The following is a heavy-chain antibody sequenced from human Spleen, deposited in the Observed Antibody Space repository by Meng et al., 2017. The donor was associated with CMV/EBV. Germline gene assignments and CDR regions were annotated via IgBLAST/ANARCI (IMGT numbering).Heavy chain of an antibody. J-gene: IGHJ5*02. CDR3: ARDGLDGNSRVYNWFDP. Sequence: GTLGSDTFIWVRQSPGQGLEWIEGIVPFINIKNYKKKFQGRDTNTADNSTSTAYMEMSSLRYDDTAVYYCARDGLDGNSRVYNWFDPWGQGTLVTVSS. V-gene: IGHV1-69*10. CDR1: GTLGSDT. CDR2: IVPFINIK. D-gene: IGHD4-23*01.